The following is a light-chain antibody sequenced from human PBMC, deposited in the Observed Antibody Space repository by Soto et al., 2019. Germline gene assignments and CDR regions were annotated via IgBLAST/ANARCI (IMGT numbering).Light chain of an antibody. CDR2: EVS. V-gene: IGLV2-8*01. J-gene: IGLJ2*01. CDR3: SSYAGSNNPVI. Sequence: QSALTQPPSASGSPGQSVTISCTGTSNDVGGYNYVSWYQQHPGKAPKFLIFEVSRRPSGVPDRFSGSKSGNTASLTVSGLQADDEADYYCSSYAGSNNPVIFCGGTKLTVL. CDR1: SNDVGGYNY.